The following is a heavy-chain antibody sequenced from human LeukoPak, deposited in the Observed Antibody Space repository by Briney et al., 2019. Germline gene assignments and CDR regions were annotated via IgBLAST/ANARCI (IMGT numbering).Heavy chain of an antibody. Sequence: GGSLGLSCAASGFTFSSYAMSWVRQAPGKGLEWVSAISGSGGSTYYADSVKGRFTISRDNSKNTLYLQMNSLRAEDTAVYYCAKGVDIVVVTAVFDYWGQGTLVTVSS. J-gene: IGHJ4*02. CDR2: ISGSGGST. CDR3: AKGVDIVVVTAVFDY. CDR1: GFTFSSYA. D-gene: IGHD2-21*02. V-gene: IGHV3-23*01.